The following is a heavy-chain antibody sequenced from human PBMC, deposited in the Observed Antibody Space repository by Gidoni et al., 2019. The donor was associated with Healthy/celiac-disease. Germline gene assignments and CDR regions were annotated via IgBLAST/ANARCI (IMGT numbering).Heavy chain of an antibody. CDR3: AKDQDCSGGSCYPTTSDY. CDR1: SSYG. V-gene: IGHV3-30*18. D-gene: IGHD2-15*01. J-gene: IGHJ4*02. CDR2: ISYDGSNK. Sequence: SSYGMHWVRQAPGKWLEWVAVISYDGSNKYYADSLKCRFTISRDNSKNTLYLQMNSLRAEDTAVYYCAKDQDCSGGSCYPTTSDYWGQGTLVTVSS.